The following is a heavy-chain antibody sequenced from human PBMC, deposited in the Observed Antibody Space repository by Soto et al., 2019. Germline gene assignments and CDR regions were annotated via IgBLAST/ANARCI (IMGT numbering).Heavy chain of an antibody. J-gene: IGHJ4*02. CDR1: GGSFSGYY. D-gene: IGHD6-6*01. CDR3: AIQQLGWFPFDY. CDR2: INHSGST. V-gene: IGHV4-34*01. Sequence: QVQLQQWGAGLLKPSETLSLTCAVHGGSFSGYYWCWLRQPPGKGLEWIGEINHSGSTNYNPSLKSRVTISVDTSKHQCALKPSSVTAADTAVYYCAIQQLGWFPFDYWGQGTLVTVSS.